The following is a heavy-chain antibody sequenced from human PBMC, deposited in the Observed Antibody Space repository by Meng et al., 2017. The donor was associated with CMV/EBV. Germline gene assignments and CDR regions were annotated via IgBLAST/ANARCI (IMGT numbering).Heavy chain of an antibody. Sequence: SETLSLTCTVSGYSISSGYYWGWIRQPPGKGLEWIGSIYHSGSTYYNPSLKSRVTISVDTSKNQFSLKLSSVTAADTAVYYCARDTIVVVPAASGGFDYWGQGTLVTVSS. J-gene: IGHJ4*02. CDR1: GYSISSGYY. V-gene: IGHV4-38-2*02. CDR3: ARDTIVVVPAASGGFDY. CDR2: IYHSGST. D-gene: IGHD2-2*01.